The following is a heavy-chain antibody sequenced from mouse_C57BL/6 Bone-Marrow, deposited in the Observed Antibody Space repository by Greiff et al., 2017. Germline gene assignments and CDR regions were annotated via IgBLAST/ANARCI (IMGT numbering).Heavy chain of an antibody. D-gene: IGHD1-1*01. J-gene: IGHJ4*01. CDR3: ASLITTVVATKDYYAMDY. Sequence: LVESGAELMKPGASVKLSCKATGYTFTGYWIEWVKQRPGHGLEWIGEILPGSGSTNYNEKFKGKATFTADTSSNTAYMQLSSLTTEDSAIYYCASLITTVVATKDYYAMDYWGQGTSVTVSS. V-gene: IGHV1-9*01. CDR2: ILPGSGST. CDR1: GYTFTGYW.